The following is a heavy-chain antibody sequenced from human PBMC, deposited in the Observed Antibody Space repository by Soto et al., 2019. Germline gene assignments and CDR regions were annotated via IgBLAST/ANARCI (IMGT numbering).Heavy chain of an antibody. Sequence: QVQLVQSGTEVKKPGASVKVSCKASGYTFTSYGIHWVRQAPGQRLEWMGWINAANGDTKYSPKFQGRDTITRDTSASTAYMELSSLGSEDTAVYYCVRRHVSASGIDWFDPWGQGTLVTVSS. CDR1: GYTFTSYG. D-gene: IGHD6-13*01. CDR2: INAANGDT. J-gene: IGHJ5*02. CDR3: VRRHVSASGIDWFDP. V-gene: IGHV1-3*01.